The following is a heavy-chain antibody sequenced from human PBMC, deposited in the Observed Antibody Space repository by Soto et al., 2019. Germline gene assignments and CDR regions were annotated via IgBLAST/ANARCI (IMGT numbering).Heavy chain of an antibody. CDR1: GFTFSSCA. J-gene: IGHJ4*02. Sequence: QVQLVESGGGVVQPGRSLRLSCVASGFTFSSCAMHWVRQAPGKGLEWVALISYDGSNKYYADSVKGRFTISRDNSKNTLYLQMNSLRAEDTAVYYCARDKRDLRFLEWSYYFDYWGQGTLVTVSS. V-gene: IGHV3-30-3*01. D-gene: IGHD3-3*01. CDR2: ISYDGSNK. CDR3: ARDKRDLRFLEWSYYFDY.